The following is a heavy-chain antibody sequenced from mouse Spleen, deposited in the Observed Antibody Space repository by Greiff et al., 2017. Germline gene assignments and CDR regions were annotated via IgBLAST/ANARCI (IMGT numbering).Heavy chain of an antibody. CDR1: GFSLTSYG. D-gene: IGHD2-3*01. J-gene: IGHJ3*01. CDR3: AINYDGFFAY. V-gene: IGHV2-6*03. CDR2: IWSDGST. Sequence: VQLKETGPGLVAPSQSLSITCTVSGFSLTSYGVHWVRQPPGKGLEWLVVIWSDGSTNYNSALKSRLSISKDNSKSQVFLKMNSLQTDDTAMYYCAINYDGFFAYWGQGTLVTVSA.